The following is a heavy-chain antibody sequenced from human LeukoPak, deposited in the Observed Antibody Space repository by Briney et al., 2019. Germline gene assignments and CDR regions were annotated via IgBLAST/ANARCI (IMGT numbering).Heavy chain of an antibody. CDR2: ISYDGSNR. D-gene: IGHD2-15*01. V-gene: IGHV3-30-3*01. Sequence: PGGSLRVSCAASGFTFSSYAMSWVRQAPGKGLEWVAVISYDGSNRYYADSVKGRFTISRDNSKNTLYLQMNSLRAEDTAVYYCARDRSGGSYYVFDYWGQGTLVTVSS. CDR3: ARDRSGGSYYVFDY. J-gene: IGHJ4*02. CDR1: GFTFSSYA.